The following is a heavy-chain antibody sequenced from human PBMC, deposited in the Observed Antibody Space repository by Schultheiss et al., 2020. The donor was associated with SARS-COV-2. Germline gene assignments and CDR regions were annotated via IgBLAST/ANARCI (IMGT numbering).Heavy chain of an antibody. Sequence: GGSLRLSCAASGFTFSRSVMSWVRQAPGKGLEWVSAISDSDDNTYYADSAKGRFTISRDNSKNTLYLQMNSLRAEDTAVYYCARARRRGSSWYQANKEYYFDYWGQGTLVTVSS. CDR1: GFTFSRSV. D-gene: IGHD6-13*01. J-gene: IGHJ4*02. CDR2: ISDSDDNT. CDR3: ARARRRGSSWYQANKEYYFDY. V-gene: IGHV3-23*01.